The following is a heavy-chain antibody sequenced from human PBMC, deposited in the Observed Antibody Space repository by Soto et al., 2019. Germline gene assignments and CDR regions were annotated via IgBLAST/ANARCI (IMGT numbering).Heavy chain of an antibody. CDR1: GFTFSSYW. D-gene: IGHD5-12*01. V-gene: IGHV3-7*04. CDR2: IKHDGSEK. J-gene: IGHJ4*02. Sequence: EVQLVESGGGLVQPGGSLRLSCAASGFTFSSYWMSWVRQAPGKGLEPVANIKHDGSEKYYVDSVKGRFTISRDNAKNSLYLQMNGLRAEDTAVYYCARGYSGYEPLAAPFDYWGQGTLVTVSS. CDR3: ARGYSGYEPLAAPFDY.